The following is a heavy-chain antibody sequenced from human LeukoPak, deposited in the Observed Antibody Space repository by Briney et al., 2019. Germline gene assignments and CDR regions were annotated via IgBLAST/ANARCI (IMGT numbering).Heavy chain of an antibody. CDR3: ARDWLGSRFDY. J-gene: IGHJ4*02. V-gene: IGHV1-2*02. CDR1: GYTFTGYY. CDR2: INPNSGGT. Sequence: SSVKVSCKTSGYTFTGYYMHWVRQAPGQGLEWMGWINPNSGGTNYAQKFQGRVTMTRDTSISTAYMELSRLRSDDTAVYYCARDWLGSRFDYWGQGTLVTVSS. D-gene: IGHD5-12*01.